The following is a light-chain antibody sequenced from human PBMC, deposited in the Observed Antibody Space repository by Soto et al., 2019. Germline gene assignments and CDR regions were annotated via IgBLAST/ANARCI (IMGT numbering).Light chain of an antibody. CDR2: DVT. J-gene: IGLJ2*01. V-gene: IGLV2-14*01. CDR3: SSYTTSSTHVI. CDR1: SNDVGGYNY. Sequence: QSVLTQPASVSGSPGQSITISCTGTSNDVGGYNYVSWYQQHPGKAPKLIIYDVTNRPSGVSNRFSGSKSGNTASLTLSGLQAEDEADYYCSSYTTSSTHVIFGGGTKVTVL.